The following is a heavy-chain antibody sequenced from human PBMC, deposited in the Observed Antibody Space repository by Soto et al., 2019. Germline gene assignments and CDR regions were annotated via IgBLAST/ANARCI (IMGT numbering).Heavy chain of an antibody. CDR1: GYTFTSYG. CDR2: ISAYNGNT. Sequence: AAVEVSCKASGYTFTSYGIIWVRQAHGQGLEWMGWISAYNGNTNYAQKLQGRVTMTTDTSTSTAYMELRSLRSDDTAVYYCARVRWNIVVVPAAIHLWGRGTLVNVSS. CDR3: ARVRWNIVVVPAAIHL. J-gene: IGHJ2*01. D-gene: IGHD2-2*01. V-gene: IGHV1-18*01.